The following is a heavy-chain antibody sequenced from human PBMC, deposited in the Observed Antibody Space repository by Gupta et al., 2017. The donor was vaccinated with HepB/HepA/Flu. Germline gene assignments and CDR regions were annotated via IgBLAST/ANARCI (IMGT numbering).Heavy chain of an antibody. J-gene: IGHJ4*02. CDR2: IIGSGRTT. V-gene: IGHV3-23*01. D-gene: IGHD1-26*01. CDR3: AKGLGAFDY. Sequence: EVQVLDSGGDLVQPGGSLRLPCVASGFTFNSYAISWVRQAPGKGLEWFSGIIGSGRTTYYADSVKDRFTISRDNSKKTLYLQMNSLRAEDTAVYYCAKGLGAFDYWGQGTLVTVSS. CDR1: GFTFNSYA.